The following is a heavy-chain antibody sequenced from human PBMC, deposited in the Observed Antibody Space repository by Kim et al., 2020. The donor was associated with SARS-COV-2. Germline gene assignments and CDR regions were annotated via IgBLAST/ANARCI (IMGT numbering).Heavy chain of an antibody. J-gene: IGHJ4*01. CDR1: GFTFSSYG. Sequence: GGSLRLSCAASGFTFSSYGMHWVRQAPGKGLEWVAVISYDGSNKYYADSVKGRFTISRDNSKNTLYLQMNSLRAEDTAVYYCAKDGEDYDSSGYFIDYWG. CDR3: AKDGEDYDSSGYFIDY. D-gene: IGHD3-22*01. V-gene: IGHV3-30*18. CDR2: ISYDGSNK.